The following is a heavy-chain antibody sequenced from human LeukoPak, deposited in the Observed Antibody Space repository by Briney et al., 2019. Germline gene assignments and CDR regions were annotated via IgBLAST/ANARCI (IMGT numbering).Heavy chain of an antibody. CDR2: IIPIFGTA. CDR3: ARVVDDYDFDY. D-gene: IGHD4-17*01. J-gene: IGHJ4*02. V-gene: IGHV1-69*13. Sequence: ASVKVSCKASGGTFSSYAISWVRQAPGQGLEWMGGIIPIFGTANYAQKFQGRVTITADESSSTAYMELSSLRSEDTAVYYCARVVDDYDFDYWGQGTLVTVSS. CDR1: GGTFSSYA.